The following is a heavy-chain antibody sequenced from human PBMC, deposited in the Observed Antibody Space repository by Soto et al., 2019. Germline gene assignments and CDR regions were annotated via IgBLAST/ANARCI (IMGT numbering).Heavy chain of an antibody. CDR1: GGSISSYY. Sequence: QVQLQESGPGLVKPSETLSLTCTVSGGSISSYYWSWIRQPPGKGLEWIGNIYYSGSTNYNPYLKSRVTISVDTSKNQFSLKLSSVTAADTAVYYCARHYCSGGSCRSYFDYWGQGTLVTVSS. CDR2: IYYSGST. D-gene: IGHD2-15*01. V-gene: IGHV4-59*08. CDR3: ARHYCSGGSCRSYFDY. J-gene: IGHJ4*02.